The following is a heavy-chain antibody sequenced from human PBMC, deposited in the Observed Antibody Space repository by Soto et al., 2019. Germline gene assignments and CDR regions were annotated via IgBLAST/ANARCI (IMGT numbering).Heavy chain of an antibody. CDR2: ISGSGGST. J-gene: IGHJ6*02. CDR3: AKDGRAYGSGSRHVAPNYYYYGMDV. Sequence: EVQLLESGGGLVQPGGSLRLSCAASGFTFSSYAMSWVRQAPGKGLEWVSAISGSGGSTYYADSVKGRFTISRDNSKNTLYLQMNSLRAEDTAVYYCAKDGRAYGSGSRHVAPNYYYYGMDVWGQGTTVTVSS. V-gene: IGHV3-23*01. D-gene: IGHD3-10*01. CDR1: GFTFSSYA.